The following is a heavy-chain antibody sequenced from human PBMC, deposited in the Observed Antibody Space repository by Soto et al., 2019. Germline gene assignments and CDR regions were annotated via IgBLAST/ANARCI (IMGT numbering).Heavy chain of an antibody. CDR1: GYSWAGYW. D-gene: IGHD3-22*01. J-gene: IGHJ4*02. V-gene: IGHV5-10-1*01. CDR2: IDPSDSQT. Sequence: GESLKISCKGSGYSWAGYWITWVRQKSGKGLEWMGRIDPSDSQTYYSPSFRGHVTISITKSSATVFLQWSSLRASDTAMYYCARQIYDSDTGPNFQYYFDSWGKGTPVTVSS. CDR3: ARQIYDSDTGPNFQYYFDS.